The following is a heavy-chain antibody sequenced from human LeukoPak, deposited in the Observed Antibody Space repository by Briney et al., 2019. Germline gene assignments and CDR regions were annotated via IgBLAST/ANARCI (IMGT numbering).Heavy chain of an antibody. CDR1: GYTLTELS. V-gene: IGHV1-24*01. CDR3: ATSGTIFGVVINPLLY. Sequence: ASVKVSCKVSGYTLTELSMHWVRQAPGKGLEWMGGFDPKDGETIYAQKFQGRVTMTEDTSTDTAYMELSSLRSEDTAVYYCATSGTIFGVVINPLLYWGQGTLVTVSS. D-gene: IGHD3-3*01. J-gene: IGHJ4*02. CDR2: FDPKDGET.